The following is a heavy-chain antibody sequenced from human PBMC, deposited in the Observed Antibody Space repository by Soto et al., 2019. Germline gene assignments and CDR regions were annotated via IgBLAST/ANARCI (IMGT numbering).Heavy chain of an antibody. CDR1: AFTFSDHY. D-gene: IGHD3-10*01. CDR2: TRNKANNYTT. J-gene: IGHJ4*02. V-gene: IGHV3-72*01. CDR3: TSGFPKFDS. Sequence: EVQLVESGGGLVQPGGSLRLSCAASAFTFSDHYMDWVRQAPGKGLEWVGRTRNKANNYTTEYAASVKGRFTISRDDSKNLLYLQMNSLKTEDTAVYYCTSGFPKFDSWGQGTLVTVSS.